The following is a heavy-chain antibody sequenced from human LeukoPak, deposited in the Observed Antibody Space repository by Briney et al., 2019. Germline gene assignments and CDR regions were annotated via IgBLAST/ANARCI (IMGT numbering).Heavy chain of an antibody. J-gene: IGHJ5*02. V-gene: IGHV4-39*01. Sequence: SETLSLTCTVSGGSISSSSYYWGWIRQPPGKGLEWIGSIYYSGSTYYNPSLKSRVTISVDTSKNQFSLKLSSVTAADTAVYYSARQLAKDFWSGYQLDWFDPWGQGTLVTVSS. CDR1: GGSISSSSYY. CDR2: IYYSGST. CDR3: ARQLAKDFWSGYQLDWFDP. D-gene: IGHD3-3*01.